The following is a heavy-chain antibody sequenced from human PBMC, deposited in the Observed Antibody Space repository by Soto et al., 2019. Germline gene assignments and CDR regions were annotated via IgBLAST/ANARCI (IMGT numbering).Heavy chain of an antibody. CDR3: ANGYSSSWYDY. Sequence: SETLSLSCTVSGGSISSYYWSWIRQPPGKGLEWIGYIYYSGSTNYNPSLKSRVTISVDTSKNQFSLKLSSVTAADTAVYYCANGYSSSWYDYWGQGTLVTVSS. V-gene: IGHV4-59*01. J-gene: IGHJ4*02. D-gene: IGHD6-13*01. CDR2: IYYSGST. CDR1: GGSISSYY.